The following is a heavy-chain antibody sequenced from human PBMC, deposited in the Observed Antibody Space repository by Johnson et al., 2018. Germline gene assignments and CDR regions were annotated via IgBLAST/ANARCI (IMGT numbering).Heavy chain of an antibody. Sequence: EVQLVESGGGLVQXGGSXRLXCAASGFTFSDYGMSWVRHAPGKGLEWVSAISPGGHTTYYADSVKGRFAISRANSGNILYLQMNSLRAEDTAIYYCAKDITQGETIITFWAFGDCWGQGTLVTVSS. J-gene: IGHJ4*02. CDR3: AKDITQGETIITFWAFGDC. V-gene: IGHV3-23*04. CDR2: ISPGGHTT. D-gene: IGHD3-10*01. CDR1: GFTFSDYG.